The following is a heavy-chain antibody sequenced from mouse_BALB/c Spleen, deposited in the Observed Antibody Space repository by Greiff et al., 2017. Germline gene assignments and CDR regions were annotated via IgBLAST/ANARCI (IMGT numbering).Heavy chain of an antibody. CDR2: ISSGSSTI. CDR1: GFTFSSFG. CDR3: ARSAYGNFYAMDY. Sequence: EVMLVESGGGLVQPGGSRKLSCAASGFTFSSFGMHWVRQAPEEGLEWVAYISSGSSTIYYADTVKGRFTISRDNPKNTLFLQMTSLRSEDTAMYYCARSAYGNFYAMDYWGQGTSVTVSS. D-gene: IGHD2-10*02. J-gene: IGHJ4*01. V-gene: IGHV5-17*02.